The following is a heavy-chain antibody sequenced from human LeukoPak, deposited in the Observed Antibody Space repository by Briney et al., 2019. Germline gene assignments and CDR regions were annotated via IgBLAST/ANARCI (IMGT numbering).Heavy chain of an antibody. Sequence: GGSLRLSCAASGFTFSTYGLHWVRQAPGKGLVWVSRITGDGSSTTYADSVKGRFTISRDNAKNTVFLQMISLRAEDTAVYYCARDTGWYFDLWGRGTLVTVSS. D-gene: IGHD4-17*01. J-gene: IGHJ2*01. V-gene: IGHV3-74*01. CDR2: ITGDGSST. CDR3: ARDTGWYFDL. CDR1: GFTFSTYG.